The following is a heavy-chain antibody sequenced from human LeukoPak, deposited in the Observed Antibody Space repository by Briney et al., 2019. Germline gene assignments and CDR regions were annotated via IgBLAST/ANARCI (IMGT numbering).Heavy chain of an antibody. D-gene: IGHD4-17*01. CDR2: ISSSSSYI. CDR1: GFTFSSYS. V-gene: IGHV3-21*01. J-gene: IGHJ4*02. Sequence: GGSLRLSCAASGFTFSSYSMNWVCQAPGKGLEWVSSISSSSSYIYYADSVKGRFTISRDNAKNSLYLQMNSLRAEDTAVYYCARDAPEYGDYGAFDYWGQGTLVTVSS. CDR3: ARDAPEYGDYGAFDY.